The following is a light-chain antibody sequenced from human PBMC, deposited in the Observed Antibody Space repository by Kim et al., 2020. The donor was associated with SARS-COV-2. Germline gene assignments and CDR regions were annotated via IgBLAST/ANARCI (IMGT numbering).Light chain of an antibody. CDR2: GKN. CDR3: NSRDSNDNVV. Sequence: ALGQTVRITCQRDSLRSYYATWYQQKPGQAPIVVIYGKNNRPSGIPDRFSGSSSGNTASLTITGTQAGDEADYYCNSRDSNDNVVFGGGTQLTVL. CDR1: SLRSYY. V-gene: IGLV3-19*01. J-gene: IGLJ2*01.